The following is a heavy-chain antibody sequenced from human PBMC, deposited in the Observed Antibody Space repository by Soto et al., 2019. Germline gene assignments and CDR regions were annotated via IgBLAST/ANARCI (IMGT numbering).Heavy chain of an antibody. CDR3: ARERELPGWFDP. V-gene: IGHV3-21*01. Sequence: GGSLRLSCAASGFTFSSYSMNWVRQAPGKGLEWVSSISSSISYIYYADSVKGRFTISRDNAKNSLYLQMNSLRAEDTAVYYCARERELPGWFDPWGQGTRVTVSS. D-gene: IGHD1-26*01. CDR1: GFTFSSYS. J-gene: IGHJ5*02. CDR2: ISSSISYI.